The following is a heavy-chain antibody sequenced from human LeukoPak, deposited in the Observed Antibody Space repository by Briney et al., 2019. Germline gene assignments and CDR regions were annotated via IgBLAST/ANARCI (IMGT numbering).Heavy chain of an antibody. CDR1: GFTFSSYS. CDR2: IYSGGST. Sequence: GGSLRLSCAASGFTFSSYSMNWVRQAPGKGLEWVSVIYSGGSTYYADSVKGRFTISRDNSKNTLYLQMNSLRAEDTAVYYCARVLTMVRGVIILAYYFDYWGQGTLVTVSS. D-gene: IGHD3-10*01. V-gene: IGHV3-66*01. J-gene: IGHJ4*02. CDR3: ARVLTMVRGVIILAYYFDY.